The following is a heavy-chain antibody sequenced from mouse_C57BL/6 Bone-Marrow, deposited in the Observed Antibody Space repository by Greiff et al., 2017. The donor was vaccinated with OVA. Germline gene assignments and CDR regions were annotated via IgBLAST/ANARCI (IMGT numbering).Heavy chain of an antibody. Sequence: VQLQQSGAELARPGASVKLSCKASGYTFTSYGISWVKQRTGQGLEWIGEIYPRSGNTYYNEKFKGKATLTADKSSSTAYMELRSLTSEDSSVYFCVRGLLWLRRGFAYWGQGTLVTVSA. CDR3: VRGLLWLRRGFAY. J-gene: IGHJ3*01. CDR2: IYPRSGNT. V-gene: IGHV1-81*01. D-gene: IGHD2-2*01. CDR1: GYTFTSYG.